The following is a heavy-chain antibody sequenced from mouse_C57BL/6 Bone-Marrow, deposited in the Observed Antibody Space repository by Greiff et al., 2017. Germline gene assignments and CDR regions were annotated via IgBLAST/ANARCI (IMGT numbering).Heavy chain of an antibody. CDR1: GYTFTSYG. V-gene: IGHV1-81*01. CDR2: IYPRSGNT. J-gene: IGHJ2*01. Sequence: VQLQQSGAELARPGASVKLSCKASGYTFTSYGISWVKQRTGQGLEWIGEIYPRSGNTYYNEKFKGKATLTADKSSSTAYMELRSLTSEDSAVYFCASGLSYFDCWGQGTTRTVSS. CDR3: ASGLSYFDC.